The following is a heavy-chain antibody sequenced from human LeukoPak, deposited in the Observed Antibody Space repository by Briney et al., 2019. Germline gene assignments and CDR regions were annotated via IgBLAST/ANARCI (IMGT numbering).Heavy chain of an antibody. CDR1: GGSFSGYY. CDR3: ARPRPQSSSSRLFDY. J-gene: IGHJ4*02. Sequence: SETLSLTRAVYGGSFSGYYWSWIRQPPGKGLEWIGEINHSGNTNYNPSLKSRVTISVDTSKNQFSLKLSSVTAADTAVYYCARPRPQSSSSRLFDYWGQGTLVTVSS. D-gene: IGHD6-13*01. CDR2: INHSGNT. V-gene: IGHV4-34*01.